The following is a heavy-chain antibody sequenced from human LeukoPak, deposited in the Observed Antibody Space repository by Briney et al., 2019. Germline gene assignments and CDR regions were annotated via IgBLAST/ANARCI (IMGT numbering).Heavy chain of an antibody. J-gene: IGHJ4*02. V-gene: IGHV4-34*01. CDR1: GGSFSGYY. Sequence: SETLSLTCAVYGGSFSGYYWNWIRQPPGKGLEWIGEINPGGSANYNSSLKSRVTISLDTSKNQFSLKLTSVTAADTAVYYCARGPGWRIAARPFDYWGQGTLVTVSS. D-gene: IGHD6-6*01. CDR2: INPGGSA. CDR3: ARGPGWRIAARPFDY.